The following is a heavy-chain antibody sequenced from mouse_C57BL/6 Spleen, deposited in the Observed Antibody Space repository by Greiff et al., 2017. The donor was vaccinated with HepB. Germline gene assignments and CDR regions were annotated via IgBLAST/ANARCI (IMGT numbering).Heavy chain of an antibody. V-gene: IGHV1-54*01. CDR1: GYAFTNYL. CDR2: INPGSGGT. Sequence: LVESGAELVRPGTSVKVSCKASGYAFTNYLIEWVKQRPGQGLEWIGVINPGSGGTNYNEKFKGKATLTADKSSSTAYMQLSSLTSEDSAVYFCARVRAYYFDYWGQGTTLTVSS. D-gene: IGHD3-3*01. J-gene: IGHJ2*01. CDR3: ARVRAYYFDY.